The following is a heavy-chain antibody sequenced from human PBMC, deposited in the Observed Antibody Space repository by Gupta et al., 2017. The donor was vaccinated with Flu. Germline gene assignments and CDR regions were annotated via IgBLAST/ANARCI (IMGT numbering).Heavy chain of an antibody. J-gene: IGHJ3*01. CDR3: TKIKDGSYDTDPFDV. Sequence: QLLESGGGLAQSGGSRRLSCEASGFNFPPFAMNWVRQAPGKGLEWVSAVSRGGENTYYAGSVQGRFTISRDNSKDTLYLQLTSLRAEDTAMYYCTKIKDGSYDTDPFDVWGQGTMVSVSS. D-gene: IGHD3-22*01. CDR2: VSRGGENT. V-gene: IGHV3-23*01. CDR1: GFNFPPFA.